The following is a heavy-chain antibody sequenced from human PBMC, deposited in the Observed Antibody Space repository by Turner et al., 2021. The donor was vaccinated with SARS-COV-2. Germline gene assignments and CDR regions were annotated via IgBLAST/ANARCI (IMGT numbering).Heavy chain of an antibody. CDR1: GFIFSDYW. CDR3: ARNRGYSSFDY. Sequence: EVQLVESGGGLVQPGGSLRLYCAASGFIFSDYWMDWVRQAPGKGLEWVAGIKQDVNEKYSVDSVKGRFTISRDNAKNSLYLQMNSLRAEDTAVYYCARNRGYSSFDYWGQGTLVTVSS. J-gene: IGHJ4*02. D-gene: IGHD5-18*01. V-gene: IGHV3-7*04. CDR2: IKQDVNEK.